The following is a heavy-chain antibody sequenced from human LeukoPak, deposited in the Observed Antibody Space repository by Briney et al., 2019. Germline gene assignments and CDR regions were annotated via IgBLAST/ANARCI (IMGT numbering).Heavy chain of an antibody. J-gene: IGHJ4*02. CDR2: ISAYNGNT. V-gene: IGHV1-18*01. CDR1: GYTFTSYG. D-gene: IGHD3-22*01. CDR3: ARESRGYYDSSGYYYSPHFDY. Sequence: GASVKVSCKASGYTFTSYGISWVRQAPGQGLEWMGWISAYNGNTNYAQRLQGRVTMTTDTSTSTAYMELRSLRSDDTAVYYCARESRGYYDSSGYYYSPHFDYWGQGTLVTVSS.